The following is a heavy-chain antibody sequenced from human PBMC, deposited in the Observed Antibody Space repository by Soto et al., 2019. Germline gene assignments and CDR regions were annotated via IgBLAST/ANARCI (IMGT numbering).Heavy chain of an antibody. CDR2: ISGSGGST. CDR1: GFTFSSYA. V-gene: IGHV3-23*01. J-gene: IGHJ5*02. D-gene: IGHD3-10*01. Sequence: EVQLLESGGGLVQPGGSLRLSCAASGFTFSSYAMSWVRQAPGKGLEWVSAISGSGGSTYYADSVKGRFTISRDNSKNTLYLQMNSLRAEDTAVYYCAKTRITMVRGGRWFDPWGQGTLVTVSS. CDR3: AKTRITMVRGGRWFDP.